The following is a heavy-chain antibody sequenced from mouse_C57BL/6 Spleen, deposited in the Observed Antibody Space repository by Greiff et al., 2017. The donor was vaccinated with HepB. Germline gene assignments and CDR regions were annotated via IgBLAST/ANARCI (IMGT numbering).Heavy chain of an antibody. CDR2: IYPGNSDT. D-gene: IGHD1-1*01. V-gene: IGHV1-5*01. CDR1: GYTFTSYW. Sequence: VQLQQSGTVLARPGASVKMSCKTSGYTFTSYWMHWVKQRPGQGLEWIGAIYPGNSDTSYNQKFKGKAKLTAVTSASTAYMELSSLTNEDSAVYYCTKRKSYYGSSSGAWFAYWGQGTLVTVSA. J-gene: IGHJ3*01. CDR3: TKRKSYYGSSSGAWFAY.